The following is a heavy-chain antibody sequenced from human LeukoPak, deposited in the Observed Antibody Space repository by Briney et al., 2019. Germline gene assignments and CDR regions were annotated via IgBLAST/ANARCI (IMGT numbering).Heavy chain of an antibody. V-gene: IGHV3-66*01. CDR3: ARDLGYFGELSPIDY. Sequence: GGSLRLSCAASGFTVSSNYMSWVRQAPGKGLEWVSVIYSGGSTYYADSVKGRFTISRDNSKNTLYLQMNSLRAEDTAVYYCARDLGYFGELSPIDYWGQGTLVTVSS. D-gene: IGHD3-10*01. CDR1: GFTVSSNY. J-gene: IGHJ4*02. CDR2: IYSGGST.